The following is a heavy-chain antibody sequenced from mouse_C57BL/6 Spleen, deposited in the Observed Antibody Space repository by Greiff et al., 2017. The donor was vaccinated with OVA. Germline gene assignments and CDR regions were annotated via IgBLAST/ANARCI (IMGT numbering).Heavy chain of an antibody. Sequence: VQLKESGPGLVKPSQSLSLTCSVTGYSITSGYYWNWIRQFPGNKLEWMGYISYDGSNNYNPSLKNRISITRDTSKNQFFLKLNSVTTEDTATYYCAREGFYGAMDYWGQGTSVTVSS. CDR2: ISYDGSN. CDR1: GYSITSGYY. J-gene: IGHJ4*01. V-gene: IGHV3-6*01. D-gene: IGHD1-1*01. CDR3: AREGFYGAMDY.